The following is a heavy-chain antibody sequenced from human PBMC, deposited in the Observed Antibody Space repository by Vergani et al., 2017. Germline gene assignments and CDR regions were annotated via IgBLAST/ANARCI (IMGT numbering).Heavy chain of an antibody. J-gene: IGHJ4*02. D-gene: IGHD3-22*01. Sequence: QVQLQQWGAGLLKPSETLSLTCTVSGGSISSYYWSWIRQPPGKGLEWIGYIYYSGSTNYNPSLKSRVTISVDTSKNQFSLKLSSVTAADTAVYYCARVLGGDYYDSSGYFDYWGQGTLVTVSS. CDR3: ARVLGGDYYDSSGYFDY. CDR1: GGSISSYY. CDR2: IYYSGST. V-gene: IGHV4-59*12.